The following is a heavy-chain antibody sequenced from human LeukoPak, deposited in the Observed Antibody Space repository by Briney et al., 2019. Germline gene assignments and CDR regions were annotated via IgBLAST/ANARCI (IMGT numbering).Heavy chain of an antibody. CDR3: ARGVLGPYYFDL. CDR1: GGSISSGGYS. J-gene: IGHJ2*01. CDR2: IYHSGST. D-gene: IGHD7-27*01. Sequence: SQTLSLTCAVSGGSISSGGYSWSWIRQPPGKGLEWIGYIYHSGSTYYNPSLKSRVTISVDRSKNQFSLRVSSVTAADTAVYYCARGVLGPYYFDLWGRGTLVTVSS. V-gene: IGHV4-30-2*01.